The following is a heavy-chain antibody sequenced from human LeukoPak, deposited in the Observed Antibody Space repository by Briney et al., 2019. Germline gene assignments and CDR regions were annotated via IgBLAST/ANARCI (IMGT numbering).Heavy chain of an antibody. CDR2: IRYDGSNK. D-gene: IGHD2-21*01. CDR1: GFTFSSYG. J-gene: IGHJ4*02. CDR3: AKACLDCAY. V-gene: IGHV3-30*02. Sequence: GGSLRLSCAASGFTFSSYGMHWVRQAPGKGLEWVAFIRYDGSNKYYAGSVKGRFTISRDNSKNTLYLQMNSLRAEDTAVYYCAKACLDCAYWGQGTLVTVSS.